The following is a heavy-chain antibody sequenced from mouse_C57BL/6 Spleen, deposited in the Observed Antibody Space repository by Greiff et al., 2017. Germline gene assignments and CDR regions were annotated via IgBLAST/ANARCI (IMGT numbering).Heavy chain of an antibody. D-gene: IGHD2-4*01. CDR1: GYSITSGYY. CDR2: ISYDGSN. CDR3: AYDYLFAY. Sequence: EVKLQESGPGLVKPSQSLSLTCSVTGYSITSGYYWNWIRQFPGNKLEWMGYISYDGSNNYNPSLKNRISITRDTSKNQFFLKLNSVTTEDTATYYCAYDYLFAYWGQGTLVTVSA. V-gene: IGHV3-6*01. J-gene: IGHJ3*01.